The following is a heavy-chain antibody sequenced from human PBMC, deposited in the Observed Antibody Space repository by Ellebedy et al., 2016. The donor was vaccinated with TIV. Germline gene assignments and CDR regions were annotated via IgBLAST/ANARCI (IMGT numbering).Heavy chain of an antibody. CDR1: GYTFTGYY. CDR2: INPNSGGT. CDR3: ATYDSSGWWFDP. J-gene: IGHJ5*02. Sequence: ASVKVSXXVSGYTFTGYYMHWVRQPPGQGLEWMGWINPNSGGTNYAQKFQGRVTMTRDTSISTAYMELSRLRSDDTAVYYCATYDSSGWWFDPWGQGTLVTVSS. V-gene: IGHV1-2*02. D-gene: IGHD3-22*01.